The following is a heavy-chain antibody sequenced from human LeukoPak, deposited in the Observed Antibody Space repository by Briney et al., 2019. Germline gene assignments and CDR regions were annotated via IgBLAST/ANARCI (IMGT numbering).Heavy chain of an antibody. J-gene: IGHJ4*02. V-gene: IGHV4-39*01. CDR1: GGSISSSSYY. Sequence: SETLSLTCTVSGGSISSSSYYWGWIRQPPGKGPEWIASIYYTGTTYYHPSLKSRVTISVDTSKNQFSLKLNSVTAADTAVYYCAVLTGAAGDWGQGTLVTVSS. CDR2: IYYTGTT. D-gene: IGHD4-11*01. CDR3: AVLTGAAGD.